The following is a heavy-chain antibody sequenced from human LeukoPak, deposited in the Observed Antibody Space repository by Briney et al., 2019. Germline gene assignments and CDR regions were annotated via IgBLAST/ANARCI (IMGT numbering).Heavy chain of an antibody. J-gene: IGHJ6*03. D-gene: IGHD2-2*01. CDR1: GFLFSSYW. Sequence: QTGGSLRLSCAASGFLFSSYWMSWVRQAPGKGLEWVANIKHDGSDKYYVDSVTGRFTISRDNAKNSLSLQMNSLRVEDTAVYYCATICSTSCYGYSMDVWGKGTTVTVSS. CDR2: IKHDGSDK. V-gene: IGHV3-7*01. CDR3: ATICSTSCYGYSMDV.